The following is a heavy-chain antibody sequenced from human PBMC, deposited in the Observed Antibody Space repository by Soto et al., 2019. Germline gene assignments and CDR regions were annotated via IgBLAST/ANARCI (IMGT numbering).Heavy chain of an antibody. J-gene: IGHJ6*02. Sequence: LKISCKGSGYSFTSYWISWVRQMPGKGLEWMGRIDPSDSYTNYSPSFQGHVTISADKSISTAYLQWSSLKASDTAMYYCASQRGDFRKKGYYYGLDVWGQGTTVTVSS. CDR2: IDPSDSYT. CDR1: GYSFTSYW. D-gene: IGHD2-21*02. V-gene: IGHV5-10-1*01. CDR3: ASQRGDFRKKGYYYGLDV.